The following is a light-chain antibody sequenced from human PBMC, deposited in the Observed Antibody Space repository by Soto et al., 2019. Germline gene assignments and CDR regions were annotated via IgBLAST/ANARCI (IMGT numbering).Light chain of an antibody. V-gene: IGKV4-1*01. CDR2: WSS. J-gene: IGKJ4*01. CDR1: QSVLDSSANKHY. CDR3: QQYYTLPLT. Sequence: DIVMTQSPDYLAVSLGERATIICKSSQSVLDSSANKHYLSWYQQKPGQPPKLLIYWSSTRESGVPDRFSGSGSGTDFTLTISSLQAEDVAVYYCQQYYTLPLTFGGGTKVEIK.